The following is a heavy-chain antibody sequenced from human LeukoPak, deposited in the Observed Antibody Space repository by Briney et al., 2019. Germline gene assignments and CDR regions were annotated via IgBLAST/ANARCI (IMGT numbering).Heavy chain of an antibody. D-gene: IGHD3-10*01. J-gene: IGHJ4*02. CDR2: IYYSGSA. CDR3: AKSLYDYRSGTYFRPFDY. Sequence: SETLSLTCTVPGGSISSNIYYWGWIRQPPGKGLEWIGSIYYSGSAYYNPSLKSRVTISVDTSRNQFSLRLSSLTAADTAMYFCAKSLYDYRSGTYFRPFDYWGQGTLVTVSS. V-gene: IGHV4-39*01. CDR1: GGSISSNIYY.